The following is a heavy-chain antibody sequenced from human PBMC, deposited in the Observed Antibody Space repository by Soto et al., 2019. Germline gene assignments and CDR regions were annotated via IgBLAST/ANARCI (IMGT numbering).Heavy chain of an antibody. CDR1: GFTVSNTY. Sequence: GGSLRLSCAVSGFTVSNTYMSWVRQAPGKGLEWVAVIYRGVSTHYADSVKGRFTISRDDSKNTIYLQMNSLRAEDTAVYYCARDRSDSSRVDSFDVWGQGTMVTVSS. V-gene: IGHV3-53*01. CDR3: ARDRSDSSRVDSFDV. J-gene: IGHJ3*01. D-gene: IGHD6-25*01. CDR2: IYRGVST.